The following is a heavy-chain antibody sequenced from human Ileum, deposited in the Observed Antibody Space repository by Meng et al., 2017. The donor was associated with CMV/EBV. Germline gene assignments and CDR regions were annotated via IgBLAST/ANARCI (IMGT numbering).Heavy chain of an antibody. CDR3: ATLGFRRIDY. CDR2: IKSDGSEN. CDR1: GFTFSDTW. J-gene: IGHJ4*02. V-gene: IGHV3-7*01. D-gene: IGHD5-18*01. Sequence: GGSLRLSCAASGFTFSDTWMGWVRQAPGKGLEWVANIKSDGSENWSTDSVKGRFTISRDNAKNSLFLQMNSLRADDTAVYFCATLGFRRIDYWGQGTLVTVSS.